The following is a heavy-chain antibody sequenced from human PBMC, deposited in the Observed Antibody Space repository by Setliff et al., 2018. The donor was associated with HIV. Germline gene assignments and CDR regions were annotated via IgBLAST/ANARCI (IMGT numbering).Heavy chain of an antibody. J-gene: IGHJ6*03. Sequence: SETLSLTGTVSGDSISSYYWSWIRKPTGKGLEWIGYIYTSGITDYNPSLKSRVTISVDTSKNQFSRKLSSVTAADTAVYYCARDRRGYYYGSGSCYMDVWGTGTTVTVSS. CDR1: GDSISSYY. CDR2: IYTSGIT. D-gene: IGHD3-10*01. CDR3: ARDRRGYYYGSGSCYMDV. V-gene: IGHV4-4*08.